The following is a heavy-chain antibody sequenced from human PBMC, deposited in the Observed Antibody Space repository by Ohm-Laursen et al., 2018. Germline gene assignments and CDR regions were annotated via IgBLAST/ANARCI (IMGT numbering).Heavy chain of an antibody. V-gene: IGHV3-7*01. Sequence: SLRLSCAASGFTFSNAWMSWVRQAPGKGLEWVANIKQDGSEKYYVDSVKGRFTISRDNAKNSLYLQMNSLRAEDTAVYYCARLPYDYVWGSYRFNWFDPWGQGTLVTVSS. CDR3: ARLPYDYVWGSYRFNWFDP. J-gene: IGHJ5*02. CDR1: GFTFSNAW. D-gene: IGHD3-16*02. CDR2: IKQDGSEK.